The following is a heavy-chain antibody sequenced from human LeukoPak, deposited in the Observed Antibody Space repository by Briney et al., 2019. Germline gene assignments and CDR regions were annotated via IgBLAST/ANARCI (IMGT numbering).Heavy chain of an antibody. Sequence: GRSLRLSCAASGFTFSSYAMHWVRQAPGKGLEWMAVISYDGSNKYYADSVKGRFTISRDNSKNALYLQMNSLRAEDTAVYYCARVIAVAGPIDYWGQGTLVTVSS. CDR1: GFTFSSYA. CDR3: ARVIAVAGPIDY. CDR2: ISYDGSNK. D-gene: IGHD6-19*01. V-gene: IGHV3-30*01. J-gene: IGHJ4*02.